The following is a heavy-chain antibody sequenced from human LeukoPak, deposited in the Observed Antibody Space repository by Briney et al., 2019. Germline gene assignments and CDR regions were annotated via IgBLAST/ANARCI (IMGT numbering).Heavy chain of an antibody. CDR3: AKDGYNWIAFDD. CDR1: GFTPSTYA. CDR2: ISGTGFTT. D-gene: IGHD1-20*01. V-gene: IGHV3-23*01. J-gene: IGHJ4*02. Sequence: GGSLRLSCAASGFTPSTYAMHWVRQAPGKGLEWVAYISGTGFTTYYADSVKGRFTISSDSSKNTLFLQMNSLRAEDTAIYYCAKDGYNWIAFDDWGQGTLVTVSS.